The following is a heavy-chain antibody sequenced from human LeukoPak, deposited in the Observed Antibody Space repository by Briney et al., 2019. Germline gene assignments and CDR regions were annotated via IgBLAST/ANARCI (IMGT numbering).Heavy chain of an antibody. Sequence: PSETLSLTCTVSGGSISSYYWSWIRQPPGKGLDWIGYIYYSGSTNYNPSLKSRVTISVDTSKNQFSLKLSSVTAADTAVYYCARRKARAGYYYYMDVWGKGTTVTVSS. CDR1: GGSISSYY. CDR3: ARRKARAGYYYYMDV. J-gene: IGHJ6*03. D-gene: IGHD6-19*01. V-gene: IGHV4-59*01. CDR2: IYYSGST.